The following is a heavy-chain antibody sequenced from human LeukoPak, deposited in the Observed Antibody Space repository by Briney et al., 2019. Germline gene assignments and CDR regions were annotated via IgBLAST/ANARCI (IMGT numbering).Heavy chain of an antibody. CDR3: ARGGIQVSGIDEFDY. D-gene: IGHD6-19*01. Sequence: PGGSLRLSCAASGFTFIDYGMHWVRQVLGKGLEWVSAIGIRGDTHYSGSVKGRFTISRENAESSLYLQMNSLRAEDTAVYYCARGGIQVSGIDEFDYWGQGTLVTVSS. CDR2: IGIRGDT. CDR1: GFTFIDYG. V-gene: IGHV3-13*01. J-gene: IGHJ4*02.